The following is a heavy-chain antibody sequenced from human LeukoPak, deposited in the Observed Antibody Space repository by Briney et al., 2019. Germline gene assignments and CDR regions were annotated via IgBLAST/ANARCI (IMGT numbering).Heavy chain of an antibody. CDR2: IYYTGST. V-gene: IGHV4-59*01. Sequence: SESLSLTCTVSGGSIDSYYWSWIRQPPGKGLEWIGYIYYTGSTEYHPSLKSRVTISLDTSKNQFSLKLTSVTAADTAVYYCARVYQSAEYYFDYWGQGNLVSVSS. CDR1: GGSIDSYY. D-gene: IGHD2-2*01. CDR3: ARVYQSAEYYFDY. J-gene: IGHJ4*02.